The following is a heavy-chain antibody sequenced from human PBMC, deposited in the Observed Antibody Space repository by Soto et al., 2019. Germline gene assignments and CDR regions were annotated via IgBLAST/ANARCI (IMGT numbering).Heavy chain of an antibody. D-gene: IGHD2-15*01. Sequence: ASVKVSCKASGYTFTSYGISWVRQAPGQGLEWMGWISAYNGNTNYAQKLQGRVTMTTDTSTSTAYMELRSLRSDDTAVYYCASGVRYCSGVSCYGTAYDAFDIWGQGTMVPVS. J-gene: IGHJ3*02. CDR2: ISAYNGNT. CDR3: ASGVRYCSGVSCYGTAYDAFDI. V-gene: IGHV1-18*01. CDR1: GYTFTSYG.